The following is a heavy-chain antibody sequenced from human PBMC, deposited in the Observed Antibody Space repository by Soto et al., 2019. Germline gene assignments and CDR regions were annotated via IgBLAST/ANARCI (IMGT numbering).Heavy chain of an antibody. J-gene: IGHJ4*02. Sequence: SETLSLTCTVSGGSISSSSYYWGWIRQPPGKGLEWIGNIYYSGSTYYNPSLKSRVTISVDRSKNQFSLKLSSVTAADTAVYYCARASTPLTPLAYWGQGTLVTVSS. CDR1: GGSISSSSYY. CDR2: IYYSGST. V-gene: IGHV4-39*07. D-gene: IGHD2-15*01. CDR3: ARASTPLTPLAY.